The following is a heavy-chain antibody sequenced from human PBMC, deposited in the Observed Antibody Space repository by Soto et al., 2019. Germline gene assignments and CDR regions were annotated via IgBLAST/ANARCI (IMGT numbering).Heavy chain of an antibody. J-gene: IGHJ4*02. CDR3: XXXXXXXXXXXXXXXXXFDY. V-gene: IGHV3-30-3*01. CDR2: XXYDGSSK. CDR1: AFTFSGYP. Sequence: QVQLVESGGGVVQPGRSLTLSCAASAFTFSGYPMHWVRQAPGKGLEWVAVXXYDGSSKYYAESVKGRFTISRDNSKXXXXXXXXXXXXXXXXXXXXXXXXXXXXXXXXXXXXXFDYWGQGTLVTVSS.